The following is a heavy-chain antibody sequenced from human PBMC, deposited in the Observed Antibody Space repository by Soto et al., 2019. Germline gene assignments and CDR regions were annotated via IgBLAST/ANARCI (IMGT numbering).Heavy chain of an antibody. CDR2: ISSGGSP. CDR3: TLNHCAGGGCYDRDY. V-gene: IGHV4-31*11. D-gene: IGHD2-15*01. J-gene: IGHJ1*01. CDR1: DESVTSPGNY. Sequence: PSESLSLNCDVSDESVTSPGNYWNWIRQRPDTGLEWIGYISSGGSPSYNPSLKSRVSISLDTSKNVISLTLRSVTAADTAVYYCTLNHCAGGGCYDRDYWGRGTRVTVSS.